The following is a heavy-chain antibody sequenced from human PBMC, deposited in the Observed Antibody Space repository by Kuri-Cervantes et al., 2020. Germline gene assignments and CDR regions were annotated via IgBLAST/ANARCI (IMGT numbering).Heavy chain of an antibody. V-gene: IGHV3-23*01. CDR3: AKDLRGRASPAGEY. D-gene: IGHD1-26*01. Sequence: GGSLRLSCAASGFTFSSFTMSWVRQAPGKGLEWVSAISGSGENTYYADSVKGQFTISRDNSKNTLYLQMNSLRAEDTAVYYCAKDLRGRASPAGEYWGQGTLVTVSS. CDR1: GFTFSSFT. J-gene: IGHJ4*02. CDR2: ISGSGENT.